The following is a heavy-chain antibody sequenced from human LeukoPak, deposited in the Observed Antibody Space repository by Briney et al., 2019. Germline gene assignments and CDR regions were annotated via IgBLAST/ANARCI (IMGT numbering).Heavy chain of an antibody. Sequence: SETLSLTCTVSGDPISSRSYYWDWIRQPPGKGLEWIGSIYYSGSTYYNPSLKSRVTISVDTSKNQFSLKLSSVTAADTAVYYCARRVLTGYSYYYYYYMDVWGKGTTVTISS. V-gene: IGHV4-39*07. CDR1: GDPISSRSYY. D-gene: IGHD3-9*01. CDR2: IYYSGST. CDR3: ARRVLTGYSYYYYYYMDV. J-gene: IGHJ6*03.